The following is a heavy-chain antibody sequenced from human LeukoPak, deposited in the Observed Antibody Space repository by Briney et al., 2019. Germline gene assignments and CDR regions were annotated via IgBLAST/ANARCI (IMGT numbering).Heavy chain of an antibody. V-gene: IGHV4-31*03. J-gene: IGHJ5*02. CDR1: GGSISSGGYY. Sequence: SETLSLTCTVSGGSISSGGYYWSWIRQHPGKGLEWIGYIYYSGSTYYNPSLKSRVTISVDTSKNQFSLKLSSVTAADTAVYYCAKHCSGYCNTASEKRFDPWGQGTLVTVSS. D-gene: IGHD2-2*03. CDR3: AKHCSGYCNTASEKRFDP. CDR2: IYYSGST.